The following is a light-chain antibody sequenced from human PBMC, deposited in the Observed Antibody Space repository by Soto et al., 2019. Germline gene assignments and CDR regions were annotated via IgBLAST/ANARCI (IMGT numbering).Light chain of an antibody. CDR3: QNGNNWPRR. CDR1: QSVTSN. CDR2: DAS. Sequence: EIVMTQSPATLSVSPGERATLSCRASQSVTSNLAWYQQKPGQAPRLLIYDASTRASGIPARFSGSGSGREFTLTISTLQSEDFAVYYCQNGNNWPRRFGKGTKVEIK. J-gene: IGKJ1*01. V-gene: IGKV3-15*01.